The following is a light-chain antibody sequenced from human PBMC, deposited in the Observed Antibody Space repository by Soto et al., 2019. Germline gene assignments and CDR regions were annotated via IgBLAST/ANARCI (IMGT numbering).Light chain of an antibody. V-gene: IGKV3-15*01. CDR1: QRVSNH. CDR2: GAS. Sequence: ETVMTQSPVTLSVSPGDTATLSCRASQRVSNHFAWYQQKPGQAPRLLIYGASTRATGIPARFSGSGSGTEFTLTISGLEPEDFAVYYCQHYDGSPITFGHGTRLEIK. CDR3: QHYDGSPIT. J-gene: IGKJ5*01.